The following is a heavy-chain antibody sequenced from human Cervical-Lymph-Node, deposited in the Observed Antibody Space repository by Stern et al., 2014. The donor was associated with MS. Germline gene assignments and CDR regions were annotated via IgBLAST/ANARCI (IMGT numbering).Heavy chain of an antibody. J-gene: IGHJ4*02. Sequence: VQLVQSGAEVKKPGASVKVSCKVSGYTLTALSIHWVRQAPGKGLEWLGGVDPEDGETIYAQKFQGRVSMTEDTSTDTAYMELSSLRSEDTAVYYCATMGGATDDVFDYWGQGTLVTVSS. V-gene: IGHV1-24*01. CDR3: ATMGGATDDVFDY. D-gene: IGHD1-26*01. CDR1: GYTLTALS. CDR2: VDPEDGET.